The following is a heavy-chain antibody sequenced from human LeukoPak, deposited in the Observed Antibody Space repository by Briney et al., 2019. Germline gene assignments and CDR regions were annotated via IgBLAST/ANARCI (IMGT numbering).Heavy chain of an antibody. CDR1: GGSFSGYY. CDR2: INHSGST. J-gene: IGHJ4*02. CDR3: ARGSNYDNYFDY. Sequence: SETLSLTCAVYGGSFSGYYWSWIRQPPGKGLEWIGEINHSGSTNYSPSLKSRVTISVDRSKNQFSLKLSSVTAADTAVYYCARGSNYDNYFDYWGQGTLVTVSS. V-gene: IGHV4-34*01. D-gene: IGHD4-11*01.